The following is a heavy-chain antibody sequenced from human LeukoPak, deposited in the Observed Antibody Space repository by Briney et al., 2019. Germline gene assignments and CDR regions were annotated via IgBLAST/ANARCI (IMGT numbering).Heavy chain of an antibody. CDR1: GYSFTSYW. V-gene: IGHV5-51*01. CDR2: IYPADSDT. D-gene: IGHD3-3*01. CDR3: ARRNYDFWSGYSGFDY. J-gene: IGHJ4*02. Sequence: ESLKISCKGSGYSFTSYWIGWVRQMPGKGLEWMGIIYPADSDTRYSPSFQGQVTISADKSISTAYLQWSSLKASDTAMYYCARRNYDFWSGYSGFDYWGQGTLVTVSS.